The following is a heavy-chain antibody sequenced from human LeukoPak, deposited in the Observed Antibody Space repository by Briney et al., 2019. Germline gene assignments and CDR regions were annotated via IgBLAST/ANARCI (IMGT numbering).Heavy chain of an antibody. V-gene: IGHV4-59*01. CDR2: IYYSGTT. CDR3: ARGQPQRYSSGWYVNWFDP. CDR1: GASIGSSY. Sequence: SETLSLTCTVSGASIGSSYWSSVRQPPGKGLEWVGYIYYSGTTKYTPSLKSRVTISVDTSKNQFSLKVNSVAAADTAVYYRARGQPQRYSSGWYVNWFDPWGQGTLVTVSS. J-gene: IGHJ5*02. D-gene: IGHD6-19*01.